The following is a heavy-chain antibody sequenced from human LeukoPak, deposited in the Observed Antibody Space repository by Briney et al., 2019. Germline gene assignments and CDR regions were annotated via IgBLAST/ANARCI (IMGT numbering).Heavy chain of an antibody. CDR2: IWYDGSNK. CDR1: GFIFNNYG. D-gene: IGHD3-22*01. J-gene: IGHJ4*02. CDR3: ARVYFVGGYNYSPPDY. Sequence: GRSLRLSCAASGFIFNNYGMYWVRQAPGKGLEWVAVIWYDGSNKYYADSVKGRFTITRDNSKNTVYPQMNSLRVEDTAVYYCARVYFVGGYNYSPPDYWGQGTLVTVSS. V-gene: IGHV3-33*07.